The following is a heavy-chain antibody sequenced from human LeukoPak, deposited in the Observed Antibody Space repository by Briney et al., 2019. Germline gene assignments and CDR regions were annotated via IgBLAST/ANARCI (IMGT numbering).Heavy chain of an antibody. Sequence: SETLSLTCTVSGASISTGDYSWSWIRQPPGKGLEWIGYLSYSGSTYYNPSLKSRVDISVDTSKNQFSLKLSSVTAADTAVYYCARESSSGSGNQRSVDYWGQGTLVTVPS. CDR1: GASISTGDYS. V-gene: IGHV4-30-4*01. CDR3: ARESSSGSGNQRSVDY. CDR2: LSYSGST. J-gene: IGHJ4*02. D-gene: IGHD3-10*01.